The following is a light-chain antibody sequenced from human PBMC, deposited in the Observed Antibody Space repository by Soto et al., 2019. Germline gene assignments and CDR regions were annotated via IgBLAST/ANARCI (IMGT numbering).Light chain of an antibody. V-gene: IGKV2-28*01. Sequence: MVVTQSPLTLPVTPGETASISCRSSQSLLHSNGYNYLDWYLQKPGQSPQLLIYLGSNRASGVPDRFSGSGSGTDFTLKISRVEAEDVGVYYCVQALQSPPWTFGQGTKVDIK. CDR1: QSLLHSNGYNY. CDR3: VQALQSPPWT. CDR2: LGS. J-gene: IGKJ1*01.